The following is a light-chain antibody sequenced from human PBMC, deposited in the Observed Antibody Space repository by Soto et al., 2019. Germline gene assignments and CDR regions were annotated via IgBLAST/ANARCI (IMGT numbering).Light chain of an antibody. V-gene: IGKV3-20*01. CDR2: GAS. CDR3: QQYGSSLYT. J-gene: IGKJ2*01. CDR1: QSVSSSY. Sequence: EIVLTQSPGTLSLSPGERATLSCRASQSVSSSYLAWYQQKLGQVPRLLIYGASSRATGIPDSFSGSGSETAFTLTICRLEPEDFAVYYCQQYGSSLYTFGQGTKLEIK.